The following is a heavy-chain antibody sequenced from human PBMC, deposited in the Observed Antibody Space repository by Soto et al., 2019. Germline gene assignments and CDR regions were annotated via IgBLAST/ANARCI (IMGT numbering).Heavy chain of an antibody. CDR2: VSSSSSYI. Sequence: EVQLVESGGGLVKPGGSLRLSCAASGFTFSGHTINWVRQAPGKGLEWVSSVSSSSSYIYYADSVKGRFTVSRDNAEKSLYLQMNSLRAEDTAIYYCARCMGFDGSGYAFFDSWGQGPLVTVSS. D-gene: IGHD3-10*01. J-gene: IGHJ4*02. CDR3: ARCMGFDGSGYAFFDS. CDR1: GFTFSGHT. V-gene: IGHV3-21*01.